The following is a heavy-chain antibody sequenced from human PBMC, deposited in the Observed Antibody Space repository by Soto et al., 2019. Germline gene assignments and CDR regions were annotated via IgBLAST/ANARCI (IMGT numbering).Heavy chain of an antibody. V-gene: IGHV3-30-3*01. CDR1: GFTFSSYA. CDR3: ARDTTWRLDD. Sequence: QVQLVESGGGVVQPGRSLRLSCAASGFTFSSYAMHWVRQAPGKGLEWVAVISYDGSNKYYADSVKGRFTISRDNSKNTLYLQMNSLRAEDTAVYYCARDTTWRLDDWGQGTLVTVSS. D-gene: IGHD2-2*01. CDR2: ISYDGSNK. J-gene: IGHJ4*02.